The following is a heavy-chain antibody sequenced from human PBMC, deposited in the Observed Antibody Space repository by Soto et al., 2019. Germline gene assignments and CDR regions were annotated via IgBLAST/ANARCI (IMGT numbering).Heavy chain of an antibody. D-gene: IGHD6-13*01. V-gene: IGHV4-34*01. CDR2: INHSGST. CDR1: GGSFSGYY. CDR3: ARQTAAGTRFDP. Sequence: PSETLSLTCAVYGGSFSGYYWSWIRQPPGKGLEWIGEINHSGSTNYNPSLKSRVTISVDTSKNQFSLKLSSVTAADTAVYYCARQTAAGTRFDPWGQGTLVTVSS. J-gene: IGHJ5*02.